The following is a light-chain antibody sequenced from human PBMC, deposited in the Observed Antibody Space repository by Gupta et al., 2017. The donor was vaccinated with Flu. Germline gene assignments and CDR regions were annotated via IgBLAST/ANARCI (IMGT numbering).Light chain of an antibody. CDR3: QHDGSSPPWT. CDR2: GAS. J-gene: IGKJ1*01. Sequence: EIVLTQSPGTLSLSPGERATLSCRASESISSTYLAWYQQKPGQAPRFLIYGASSRNTGVPDRFSGSGYGTDFTLTISRREPEDFAVYYCQHDGSSPPWTFGQGTKVEIK. V-gene: IGKV3-20*01. CDR1: ESISSTY.